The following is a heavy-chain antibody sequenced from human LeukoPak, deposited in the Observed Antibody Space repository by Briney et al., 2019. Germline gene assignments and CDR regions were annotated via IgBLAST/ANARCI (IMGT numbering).Heavy chain of an antibody. CDR1: GGSFSGYY. CDR3: ARGPPYYDILTGYLRSGYFDY. V-gene: IGHV4-34*01. CDR2: INHSGST. J-gene: IGHJ4*02. D-gene: IGHD3-9*01. Sequence: PSETLSLTCAVYGGSFSGYYWSWIRQPPGKGLEWIGEINHSGSTNYNPSLKSRVTISVDTSKNQFSLKLSSVTAADTAVSYCARGPPYYDILTGYLRSGYFDYWGQGTLVTVSS.